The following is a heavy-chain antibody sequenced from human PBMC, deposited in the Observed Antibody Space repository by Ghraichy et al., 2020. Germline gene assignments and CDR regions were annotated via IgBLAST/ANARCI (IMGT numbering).Heavy chain of an antibody. CDR1: GFTFGDYA. J-gene: IGHJ4*02. D-gene: IGHD5-18*01. CDR3: TRDSRQLWPTDY. CDR2: IRSKAYGGTT. V-gene: IGHV3-49*03. Sequence: GGSLRLSCTASGFTFGDYAMSWFRQAPGKGLEWVGFIRSKAYGGTTEYAASVKGRFTISRDDSKSITYLQMNSLKTEDTAVYYCTRDSRQLWPTDYWGQGTLVTVSS.